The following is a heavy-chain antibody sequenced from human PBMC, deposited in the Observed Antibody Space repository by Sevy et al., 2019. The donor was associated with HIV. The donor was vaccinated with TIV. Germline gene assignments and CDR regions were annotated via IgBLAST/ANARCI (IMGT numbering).Heavy chain of an antibody. CDR1: GGTFSSYA. D-gene: IGHD3-16*02. J-gene: IGHJ6*03. V-gene: IGHV1-69*06. CDR3: ARDHYDYVWGSYRYTPTYLDV. CDR2: IIPIFGTA. Sequence: ASVKVSCKSSGGTFSSYAISWVRQAPGQGLEWMGGIIPIFGTANYAQKFQGRVTITADKSTSTAYMELSSLRSEDTAVYYYARDHYDYVWGSYRYTPTYLDVWGKGTTVTVSS.